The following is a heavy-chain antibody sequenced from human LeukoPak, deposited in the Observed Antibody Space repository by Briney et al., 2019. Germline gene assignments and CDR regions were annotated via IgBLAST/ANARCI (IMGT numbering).Heavy chain of an antibody. J-gene: IGHJ6*03. CDR3: ARERPTAVIAFYYYYYYMDV. CDR2: INPNSGGT. D-gene: IGHD3-16*02. V-gene: IGHV1-2*02. CDR1: GYTFTGYY. Sequence: GASVKVSFKASGYTFTGYYMHWVRQAPGQGLEWMGWINPNSGGTNYAQKFQGRVTMTRDTSISTAYMELSRLRSDDTAVYYCARERPTAVIAFYYYYYYMDVWGKGTTATVSS.